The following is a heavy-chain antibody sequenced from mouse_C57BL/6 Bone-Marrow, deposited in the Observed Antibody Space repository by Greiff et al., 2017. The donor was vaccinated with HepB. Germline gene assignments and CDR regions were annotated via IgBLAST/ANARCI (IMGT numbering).Heavy chain of an antibody. Sequence: QVQLQQSGAELAKPGASVKLSCKASGYTFTSYWMHWVKQRPGQGLEWIGYINPSSGYTKYNQKFKDKATLTADKSSSTAYMQLSSLTYEDSAVYYCASDYYGSSYEFAYWGQGTLVTVSA. V-gene: IGHV1-7*01. CDR2: INPSSGYT. J-gene: IGHJ3*01. D-gene: IGHD1-1*01. CDR1: GYTFTSYW. CDR3: ASDYYGSSYEFAY.